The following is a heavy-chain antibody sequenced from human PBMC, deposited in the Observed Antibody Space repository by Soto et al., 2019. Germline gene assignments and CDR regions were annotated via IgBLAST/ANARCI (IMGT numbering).Heavy chain of an antibody. CDR3: ARAAVVTAIHLDY. CDR2: IGSRSDYI. CDR1: GFTFSSYT. J-gene: IGHJ4*02. V-gene: IGHV3-21*01. D-gene: IGHD2-21*02. Sequence: PGGSLRLSCAASGFTFSSYTMNWVRQAPGQGLEWVSSIGSRSDYIYYADSMKGRFTISRDNAKNSLYLQVNSLRVEDTAVYYCARAAVVTAIHLDYWGQGTPVTVSS.